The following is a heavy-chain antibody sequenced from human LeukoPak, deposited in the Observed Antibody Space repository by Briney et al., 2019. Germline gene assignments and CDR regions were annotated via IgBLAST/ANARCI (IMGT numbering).Heavy chain of an antibody. CDR3: ARRIGSGWYDY. CDR2: INPGDSDT. V-gene: IGHV5-51*01. Sequence: LGESLKISCKGSGYSFTSYLIGWVRQLPGKGLEWLGIINPGDSDTRYSPSFQGQVTISADKSISTANLQWSSLKASDTAMYYCARRIGSGWYDYWGQGTLVTVSS. J-gene: IGHJ4*02. D-gene: IGHD6-19*01. CDR1: GYSFTSYL.